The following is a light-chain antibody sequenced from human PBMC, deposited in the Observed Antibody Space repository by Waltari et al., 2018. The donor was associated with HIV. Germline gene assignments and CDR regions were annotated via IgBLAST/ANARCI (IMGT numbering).Light chain of an antibody. J-gene: IGLJ3*02. CDR3: ATWDDSLNGWV. CDR1: SSNIGSHT. V-gene: IGLV1-44*01. CDR2: SNE. Sequence: QSVLTQPPSASGTPGQRVTISCSGSSSNIGSHTVSWYHQVPGTAPKVLIYSNEDRPAGVPDRFSGSKSGTSASLAISGLQSEDEADYYWATWDDSLNGWVFGGGTKVTVL.